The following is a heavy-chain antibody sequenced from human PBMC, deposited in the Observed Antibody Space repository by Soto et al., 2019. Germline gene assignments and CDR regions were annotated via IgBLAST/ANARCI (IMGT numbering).Heavy chain of an antibody. CDR2: ISSGGDT. D-gene: IGHD3-22*01. Sequence: EVQLLESGGGLVQPGGSLRLSCAPSGFTFTTYAMSWVRQAPGKGLEWVSSISSGGDTYYADSVKGRFTISRDSSKNTLYLQMNNLRAEDTATYYCAKDYSSGNYAFDIWGRGTMVTVSS. J-gene: IGHJ3*02. CDR3: AKDYSSGNYAFDI. V-gene: IGHV3-23*01. CDR1: GFTFTTYA.